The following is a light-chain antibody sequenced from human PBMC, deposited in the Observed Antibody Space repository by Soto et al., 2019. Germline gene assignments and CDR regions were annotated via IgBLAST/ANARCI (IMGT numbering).Light chain of an antibody. CDR1: QSINNW. J-gene: IGKJ2*01. Sequence: DIQMTQSPSTLSASVGDRVTITCRASQSINNWLAWYQLKPGKAPKLLIYGASSLESGVPSRFSGSGSWTEFTLTISSLQPDDFATYYCQHYNGYFGQGTKLELK. V-gene: IGKV1-5*03. CDR3: QHYNGY. CDR2: GAS.